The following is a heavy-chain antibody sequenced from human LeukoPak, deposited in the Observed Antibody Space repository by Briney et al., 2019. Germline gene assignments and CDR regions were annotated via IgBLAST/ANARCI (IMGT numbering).Heavy chain of an antibody. CDR2: ISAYNGHT. V-gene: IGHV1-18*01. J-gene: IGHJ3*02. D-gene: IGHD1-26*01. Sequence: ASVKVSCKASGYTFTSYGISWVRQAPGQGLEWMGWISAYNGHTNYARKLQGRVTITTDTSTSTAYMELRSLRSDDTAVYYCARGGRWELPRPYAFDIWGQGTMVTVSS. CDR3: ARGGRWELPRPYAFDI. CDR1: GYTFTSYG.